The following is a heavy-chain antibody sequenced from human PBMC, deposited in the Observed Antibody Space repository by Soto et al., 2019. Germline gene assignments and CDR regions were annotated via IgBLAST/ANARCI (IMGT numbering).Heavy chain of an antibody. Sequence: SETLSLTCSFSGDSVTSHYLTWIRQSPEKGLEWIGYMHYTGFSHYNPSLKSRLNNSVDRSKNQLTLQLTSVTVAATPVYSGAPSYGNAWYPYWGQGPQVTVPS. J-gene: IGHJ4*02. CDR1: GDSVTSHY. D-gene: IGHD6-13*01. V-gene: IGHV4-59*02. CDR3: APSYGNAWYPY. CDR2: MHYTGFS.